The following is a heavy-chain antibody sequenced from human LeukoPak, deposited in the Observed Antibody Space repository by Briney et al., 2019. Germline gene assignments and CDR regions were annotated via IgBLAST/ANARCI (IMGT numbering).Heavy chain of an antibody. D-gene: IGHD5-18*01. Sequence: GRSLRLSCAASGFTFSSYAMHWVRQAPGQGLEWMGWINPNSGGTNYAQKFQGRVTMTRDTSISTAYMELSRLRSDDTAVYYCARDGGWDTAMVLFDYWGQGTLVTVSS. CDR1: GFTFSSYA. CDR3: ARDGGWDTAMVLFDY. CDR2: INPNSGGT. J-gene: IGHJ4*02. V-gene: IGHV1-2*02.